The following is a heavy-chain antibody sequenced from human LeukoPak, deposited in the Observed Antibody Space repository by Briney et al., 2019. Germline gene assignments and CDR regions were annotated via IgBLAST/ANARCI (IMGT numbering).Heavy chain of an antibody. CDR3: ARAQSGGSYYVDHFDY. D-gene: IGHD1-26*01. J-gene: IGHJ4*02. V-gene: IGHV3-53*04. CDR1: GFTFSTKS. CDR2: IYSGGST. Sequence: GGSLRLSCAVSGFTFSTKSMNWVRQAPGKGLEWVSVIYSGGSTYYADSVKGRFTISRHNSRNTLYLQMNSLRAEDTAVYYCARAQSGGSYYVDHFDYWGQGTLVTVSS.